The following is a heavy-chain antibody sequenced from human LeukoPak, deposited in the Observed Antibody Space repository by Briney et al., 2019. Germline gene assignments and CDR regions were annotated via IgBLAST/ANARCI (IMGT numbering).Heavy chain of an antibody. CDR3: AKEGAIGGPYFDH. D-gene: IGHD2-15*01. V-gene: IGHV3-9*01. J-gene: IGHJ4*02. CDR2: ISWNSGSI. CDR1: GFTFDDYA. Sequence: GGSLRLSCAASGFTFDDYAMHWVRQAPGKGLEWVSGISWNSGSIGYADSVKGRFTISRDNAKNSLYLQMNSLRAEDTALYYCAKEGAIGGPYFDHWGQGTLVTVSS.